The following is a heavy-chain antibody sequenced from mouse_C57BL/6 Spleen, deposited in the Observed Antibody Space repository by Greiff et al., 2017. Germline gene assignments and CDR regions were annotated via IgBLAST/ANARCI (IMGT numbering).Heavy chain of an antibody. CDR3: ARLGGNYEGYAMDY. D-gene: IGHD2-1*01. CDR2: INPSTGGT. V-gene: IGHV1-42*01. CDR1: GYSFTGYY. J-gene: IGHJ4*01. Sequence: EVKVVESGPELVKPGASVKISCKASGYSFTGYYMNWVKQSPEKSLEWIGEINPSTGGTTYNQKFKAKATLTVDKSSSTAYMQLKSLTSEDSAVYYCARLGGNYEGYAMDYWGQGTSVTVSS.